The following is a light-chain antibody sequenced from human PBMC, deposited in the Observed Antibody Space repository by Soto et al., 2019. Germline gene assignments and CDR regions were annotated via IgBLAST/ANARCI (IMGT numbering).Light chain of an antibody. CDR3: QSYDSSLSAVV. J-gene: IGLJ2*01. Sequence: QSVLTQPPSVSGAPGQRVTISCTGSSSNIGAGYDVHWYQQLPGTAPKLLIYGNSNRPSGVPDRFSGSKSGTSASLAITGLQAEDEADYYCQSYDSSLSAVVFGAGTTLTVL. V-gene: IGLV1-40*01. CDR1: SSNIGAGYD. CDR2: GNS.